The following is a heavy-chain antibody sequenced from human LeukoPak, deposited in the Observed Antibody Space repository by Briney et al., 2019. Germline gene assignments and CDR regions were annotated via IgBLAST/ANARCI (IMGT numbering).Heavy chain of an antibody. CDR1: GGSFGGYY. Sequence: SETLSLTCAVYGGSFGGYYWGWIRQTPGKGLEWIGSIYYSGSTFYSPSLKSRVTISVDTSKNQFSLKLSSVTAADTAVYYCASLRERSYYARGFDYWGQGTLVTVSS. CDR3: ASLRERSYYARGFDY. CDR2: IYYSGST. V-gene: IGHV4-39*01. D-gene: IGHD1-26*01. J-gene: IGHJ4*02.